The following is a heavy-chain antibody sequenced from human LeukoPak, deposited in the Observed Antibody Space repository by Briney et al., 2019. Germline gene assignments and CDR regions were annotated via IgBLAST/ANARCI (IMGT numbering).Heavy chain of an antibody. CDR3: ARDEIYYDILTGYRHFDY. V-gene: IGHV3-21*01. CDR2: ISSSSSYI. CDR1: GFTFTNYA. J-gene: IGHJ4*02. Sequence: GGSLRLSCAVSGFTFTNYAMSWVRLAPGKGLEWVSSISSSSSYIYYADSVKGRFTISRDNAKNSLYLQMNSLRAEDTAVYYCARDEIYYDILTGYRHFDYWGRGTLVTVFS. D-gene: IGHD3-9*01.